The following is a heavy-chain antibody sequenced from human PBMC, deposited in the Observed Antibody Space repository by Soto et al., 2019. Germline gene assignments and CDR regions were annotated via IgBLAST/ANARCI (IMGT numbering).Heavy chain of an antibody. D-gene: IGHD3-22*01. V-gene: IGHV4-31*03. CDR1: GGSISSGGYY. J-gene: IGHJ5*02. CDR2: IYYSGST. Sequence: PSETLSLTCTVSGGSISSGGYYWSWIRQHPGKGLEWIGYIYYSGSTYYNPSLKSRVTISVDTSKNQFSLKLSSVTAADTAVYYCASTPPRPDSTGYSGVIKWFDPWGQGTLVTVSS. CDR3: ASTPPRPDSTGYSGVIKWFDP.